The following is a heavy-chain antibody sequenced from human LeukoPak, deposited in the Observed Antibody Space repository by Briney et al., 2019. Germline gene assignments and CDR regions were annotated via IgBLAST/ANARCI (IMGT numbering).Heavy chain of an antibody. CDR2: IYSTGST. J-gene: IGHJ4*02. CDR1: GGSINFYY. D-gene: IGHD3-3*01. V-gene: IGHV4-4*07. Sequence: SETLSLTCTVSGGSINFYYWSWIRQPAGKGLEWIGRIYSTGSTNYSPSLKSRVTISVDTSKNQFSLKLSSVTAADTAVYYCARGRWELRFDCWGRGTLVTVSS. CDR3: ARGRWELRFDC.